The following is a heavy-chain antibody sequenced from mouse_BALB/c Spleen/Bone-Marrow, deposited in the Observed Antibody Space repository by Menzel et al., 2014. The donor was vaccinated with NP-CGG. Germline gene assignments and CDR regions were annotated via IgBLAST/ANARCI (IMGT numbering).Heavy chain of an antibody. Sequence: EVQRVESGGGLVQPGGSLRLSCATSGFTFTDYYMSWVRQPPGKALEWLGFIRNKANGYTTQYSASVKGRFTISRDNSQSILYLQMNTLRAEDSATYYCARDSYYDSNYIWYFDVWGAGTTVTVSS. CDR2: IRNKANGYTT. D-gene: IGHD1-1*01. V-gene: IGHV7-3*02. CDR1: GFTFTDYY. CDR3: ARDSYYDSNYIWYFDV. J-gene: IGHJ1*01.